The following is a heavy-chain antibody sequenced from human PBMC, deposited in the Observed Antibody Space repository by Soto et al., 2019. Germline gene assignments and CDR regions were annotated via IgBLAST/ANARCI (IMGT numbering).Heavy chain of an antibody. CDR3: ARPYEGGYSSNHHYYYALDV. J-gene: IGHJ6*02. V-gene: IGHV1-69*01. CDR1: GGTFRSYS. CDR2: IIPIFDIT. Sequence: QVQLVQSGAEVQKPGSSVKVSCNASGGTFRSYSISWVRQAPGQGLEWMGGIIPIFDITNYAQKFQGRVTITADDTTSKASMDLSSLGSDDTAVYYCARPYEGGYSSNHHYYYALDVWGQVTTVTV. D-gene: IGHD3-22*01.